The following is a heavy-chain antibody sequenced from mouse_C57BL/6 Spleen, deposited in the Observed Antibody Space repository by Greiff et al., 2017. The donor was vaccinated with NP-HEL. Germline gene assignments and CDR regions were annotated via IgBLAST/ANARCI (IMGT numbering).Heavy chain of an antibody. CDR1: GFTFSSYA. Sequence: EVKLVESGGGLVKPGGSLKLSCAASGFTFSSYAMSWVRQTPEKSLEWVATISDGGSYTYYPDNVKDRFPISRDNAKNHLYLLMSYLKPEDTAMYYCARADGYPFAYWGQGTLVTVSA. J-gene: IGHJ3*01. CDR3: ARADGYPFAY. CDR2: ISDGGSYT. V-gene: IGHV5-4*03. D-gene: IGHD2-3*01.